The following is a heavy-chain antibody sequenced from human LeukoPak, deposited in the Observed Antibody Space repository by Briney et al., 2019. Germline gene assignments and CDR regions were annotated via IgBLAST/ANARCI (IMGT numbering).Heavy chain of an antibody. D-gene: IGHD3-3*01. CDR1: GGTFSSYA. CDR3: ARGTAGITIWTAHDI. CDR2: IIPIFGTA. Sequence: SVKVSCKASGGTFSSYAISWVRQAPGQGLEWMGGIIPIFGTANYAQKFQGRVTITTDESTSTAYMELSSLRSEDAAVYYCARGTAGITIWTAHDIWGQGTMVTVSS. J-gene: IGHJ3*02. V-gene: IGHV1-69*05.